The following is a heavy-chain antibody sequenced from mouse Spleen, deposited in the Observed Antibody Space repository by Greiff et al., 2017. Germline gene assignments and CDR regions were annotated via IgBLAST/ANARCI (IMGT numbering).Heavy chain of an antibody. V-gene: IGHV1S81*02. CDR1: GYTFTSYY. J-gene: IGHJ4*01. Sequence: QVQLQQSGAELVKPGASVKLSCTASGYTFTSYYMYWVKQRPGQGLEWIGEINPSNGGTNFNEKFKSKATLTVDKSSSTAYMQLSSLTSEDSAVYYCTRYDYDRYYAMDYWGQGTSVTVSS. CDR3: TRYDYDRYYAMDY. CDR2: INPSNGGT. D-gene: IGHD2-4*01.